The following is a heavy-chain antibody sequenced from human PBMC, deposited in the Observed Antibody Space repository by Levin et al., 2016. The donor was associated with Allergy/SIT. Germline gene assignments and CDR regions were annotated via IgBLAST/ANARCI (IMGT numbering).Heavy chain of an antibody. Sequence: WIRQPPGKGLEWVANIKQDGSEKYYVDSVKGRFTISRDNAKNSLYLQMNSLRAEDTAVYYCARDYYYYGMDVWGQGTTVTVSS. CDR3: ARDYYYYGMDV. V-gene: IGHV3-7*03. CDR2: IKQDGSEK. J-gene: IGHJ6*02.